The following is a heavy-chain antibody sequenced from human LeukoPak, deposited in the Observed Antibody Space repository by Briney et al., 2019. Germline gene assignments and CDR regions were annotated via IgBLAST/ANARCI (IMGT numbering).Heavy chain of an antibody. CDR2: IYTSGST. CDR1: GSSISSGSYY. CDR3: ARKKYYYDSSGYYYDYYYMDV. D-gene: IGHD3-22*01. Sequence: PSQTLSLTCTVSGSSISSGSYYWSWIRQPAGKGLEWIGRIYTSGSTNYNPSLKSRVTISVDTSKNQFSLKLSSVTAADTAVYYCARKKYYYDSSGYYYDYYYMDVWGKGTTVTVSS. J-gene: IGHJ6*03. V-gene: IGHV4-61*02.